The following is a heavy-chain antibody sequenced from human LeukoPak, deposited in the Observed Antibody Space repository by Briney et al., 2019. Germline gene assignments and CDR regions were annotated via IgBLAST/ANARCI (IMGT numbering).Heavy chain of an antibody. CDR2: IYYSGST. CDR3: ATTLYYYDSSGGYYYYYGMDV. V-gene: IGHV4-59*01. CDR1: GGSISSYY. D-gene: IGHD3-22*01. Sequence: PSETLSLTCTVSGGSISSYYWSWIRQPPGKGLEWIGYIYYSGSTNYNPSLKSRVTISVDTSKNQFSLKLSSVTAADTAVYYCATTLYYYDSSGGYYYYYGMDVWGQGTTVTVSS. J-gene: IGHJ6*02.